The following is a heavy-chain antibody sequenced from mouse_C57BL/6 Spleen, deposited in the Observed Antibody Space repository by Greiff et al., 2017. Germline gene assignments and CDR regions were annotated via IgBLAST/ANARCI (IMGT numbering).Heavy chain of an antibody. Sequence: VQLQQSGAELVRPGASVTLSCKASGYTFTDYEMHWVKQTPVHGLEWIGAIDPEPGGTAYNQKFKGKAILTADKSSSTAYMELRSLTSEDSAVYYCTHYYGSSYGFAYWGQGTLVTVSA. D-gene: IGHD1-1*01. CDR3: THYYGSSYGFAY. CDR2: IDPEPGGT. J-gene: IGHJ3*01. CDR1: GYTFTDYE. V-gene: IGHV1-15*01.